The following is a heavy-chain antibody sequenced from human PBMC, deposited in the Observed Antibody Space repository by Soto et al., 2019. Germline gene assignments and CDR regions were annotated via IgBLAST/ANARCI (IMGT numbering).Heavy chain of an antibody. V-gene: IGHV1-18*01. CDR2: ISAHNGNT. CDR3: ARGRYGDY. J-gene: IGHJ4*02. D-gene: IGHD1-1*01. CDR1: GYTFTSYG. Sequence: QVHLVQSGAEVKKPGASVKVSCKCSGYTFTSYGITWVRQAPGQGLEWMGWISAHNGNTDYAQKLQGRVTVTRDTSPSTAYMELRSLSSDDTAVYYCARGRYGDYWGQGALVTVSS.